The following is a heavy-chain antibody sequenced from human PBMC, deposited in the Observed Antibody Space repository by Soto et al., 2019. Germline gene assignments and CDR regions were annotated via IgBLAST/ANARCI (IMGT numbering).Heavy chain of an antibody. Sequence: VHLVDSGGGVVQPGTSLRLSCVGSGVTFRSYVIHWVRQAPGKGLEWVARTSYDGSNNVYGDSVKGRFTISRHNSRNTVELQMDSSRVADTALDYCARLGTTGGLDGWGQGTLVSVSS. CDR2: TSYDGSNN. CDR1: GVTFRSYV. CDR3: ARLGTTGGLDG. J-gene: IGHJ4*02. D-gene: IGHD1-1*01. V-gene: IGHV3-33*05.